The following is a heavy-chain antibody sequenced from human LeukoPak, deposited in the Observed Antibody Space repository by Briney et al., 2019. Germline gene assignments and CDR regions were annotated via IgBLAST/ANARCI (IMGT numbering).Heavy chain of an antibody. D-gene: IGHD1-26*01. CDR1: GFTFSIYS. J-gene: IGHJ4*02. CDR3: ARVARGNYYHFDS. Sequence: GGSLRLSCAASGFTFSIYSMNWVRLAPGKGLEWVSGIIDSGDITYYANSVKGRFTSSRDYAKNSLYLQMTSLRAEDTAVYYCARVARGNYYHFDSWGQGTLVTVSS. V-gene: IGHV3-21*01. CDR2: IIDSGDIT.